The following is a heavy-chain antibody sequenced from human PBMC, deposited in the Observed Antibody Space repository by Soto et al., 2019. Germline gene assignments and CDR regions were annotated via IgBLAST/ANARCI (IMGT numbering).Heavy chain of an antibody. Sequence: GESLKISCKGSGYSFTSYWISWVRQMHGKGLEWMGRIDPSDSYTNYSPPFQGHVTISADKSISTAYLQWSSLKASNTAMYYCARHKPDYYDSTGYLFFDCWGKGTLVIVSS. D-gene: IGHD3-22*01. CDR1: GYSFTSYW. V-gene: IGHV5-10-1*01. CDR3: ARHKPDYYDSTGYLFFDC. CDR2: IDPSDSYT. J-gene: IGHJ4*02.